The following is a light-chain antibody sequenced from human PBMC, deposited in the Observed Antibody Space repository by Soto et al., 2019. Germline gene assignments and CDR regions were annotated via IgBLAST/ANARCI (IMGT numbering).Light chain of an antibody. CDR2: SNN. J-gene: IGLJ1*01. V-gene: IGLV1-47*02. CDR3: AAWDDSLSGYV. CDR1: SSNIGSNY. Sequence: QSVLTQPPSASGTPGQRVTISCSGSSSNIGSNYVYWYHQLPGTAPKLLIYSNNQWPSGVPDRFSGSKSGTSASLAISGLRSGDEADYYCAAWDDSLSGYVFGTGTKLTVL.